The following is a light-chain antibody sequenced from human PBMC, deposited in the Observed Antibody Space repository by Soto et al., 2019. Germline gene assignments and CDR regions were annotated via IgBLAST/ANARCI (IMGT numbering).Light chain of an antibody. CDR2: DVR. J-gene: IGLJ2*01. CDR3: SSYTSSSTVI. Sequence: QSALTQPASMSGSPGQSITITCTGTSSDIGGYNYISWYQQLPGKAPKFIIYDVRNGPSGVSNRFSGSRSGNTASLTISGLQAEDEADYYCSSYTSSSTVIFGGGTKLTVL. CDR1: SSDIGGYNY. V-gene: IGLV2-14*01.